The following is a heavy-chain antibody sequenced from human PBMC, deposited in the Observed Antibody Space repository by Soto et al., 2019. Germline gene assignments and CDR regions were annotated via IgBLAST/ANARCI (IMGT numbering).Heavy chain of an antibody. Sequence: GESLKISCKGSGYRFSSYWIGWVRQMPGKGLEWMGIIYPVDSDTRYSPSLQGQVTISADKSISTAYLQWSSVKASDTAMYYCARLLFYFDSSGYGFDIWGPGTMVT. CDR3: ARLLFYFDSSGYGFDI. V-gene: IGHV5-51*01. J-gene: IGHJ3*02. CDR1: GYRFSSYW. CDR2: IYPVDSDT. D-gene: IGHD3-22*01.